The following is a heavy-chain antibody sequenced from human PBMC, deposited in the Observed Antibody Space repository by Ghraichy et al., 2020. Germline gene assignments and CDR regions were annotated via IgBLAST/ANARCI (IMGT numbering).Heavy chain of an antibody. J-gene: IGHJ4*02. CDR1: GFTFSSYA. CDR2: ISSNGGST. CDR3: VRGAGGDSSSWY. Sequence: GESLNISCSASGFTFSSYAMHWVRQAPGKGLEYVSAISSNGGSTYYADSVKGRFTISRDNSKHTLYLQMSSLRAEDTAVYYCVRGAGGDSSSWYWGQGTLVTVSS. D-gene: IGHD6-13*01. V-gene: IGHV3-64D*06.